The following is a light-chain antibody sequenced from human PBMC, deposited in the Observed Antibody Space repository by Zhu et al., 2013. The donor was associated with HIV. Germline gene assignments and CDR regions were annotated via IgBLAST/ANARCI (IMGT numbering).Light chain of an antibody. CDR1: QNIGNS. V-gene: IGKV3-11*01. Sequence: EIVLTQSPGTLSLSPGERATLSCRSSQNIGNSLAWYQQKPGQAPRLVIYDASTRATGIPARFSGSGSGADFSLTINSLESEDFAVYYCQQRSHWPPWTFGQGTKVE. CDR3: QQRSHWPPWT. J-gene: IGKJ1*01. CDR2: DAS.